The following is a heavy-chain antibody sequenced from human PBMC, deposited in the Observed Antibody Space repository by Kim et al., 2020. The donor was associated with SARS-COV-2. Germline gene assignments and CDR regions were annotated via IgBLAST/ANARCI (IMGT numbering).Heavy chain of an antibody. CDR1: GGSISGYY. CDR3: AKGAGDGSNHFDF. V-gene: IGHV4-59*13. Sequence: SETLSLTCTVSGGSISGYYWSWIRQTPDKGLEWIGYVYYSGFTNYNPSLKSRVTISVDTAKSQFSLELSSVPAADTAVYYCAKGAGDGSNHFDFWGQGTLVTVSS. J-gene: IGHJ4*02. D-gene: IGHD1-26*01. CDR2: VYYSGFT.